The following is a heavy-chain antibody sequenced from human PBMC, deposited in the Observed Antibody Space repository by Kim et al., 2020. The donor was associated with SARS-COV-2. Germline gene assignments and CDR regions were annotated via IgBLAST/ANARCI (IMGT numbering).Heavy chain of an antibody. CDR2: IHHSGTT. J-gene: IGHJ6*02. Sequence: SETLSLTCTVSGGPFNSGDYYWTWIRQHPGEGLEWIGSIHHSGTTYYNPSLESRVVISLNTSKKQFSLTVRSVTAADTAFYYCARARPACRTAPSYGLDVWGLGTTVTVSS. V-gene: IGHV4-31*03. D-gene: IGHD4-17*01. CDR1: GGPFNSGDYY. CDR3: ARARPACRTAPSYGLDV.